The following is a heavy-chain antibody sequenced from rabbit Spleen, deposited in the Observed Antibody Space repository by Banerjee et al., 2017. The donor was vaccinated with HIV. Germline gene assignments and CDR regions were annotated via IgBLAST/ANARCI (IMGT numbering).Heavy chain of an antibody. Sequence: QEQLEESGGGLVKPAGSLTLTCKASGVSLNDKDVMCWVRPAPGKGLEWIACINIVTGKSVYASWAKGRFTISKTSSTTVTLQMTSLTAADTATYFCARDTSSSVSSYGMDLWGPGTLVTVS. V-gene: IGHV1S45*01. CDR3: ARDTSSSVSSYGMDL. D-gene: IGHD1-1*01. CDR2: INIVTGKS. CDR1: GVSLNDKDV. J-gene: IGHJ6*01.